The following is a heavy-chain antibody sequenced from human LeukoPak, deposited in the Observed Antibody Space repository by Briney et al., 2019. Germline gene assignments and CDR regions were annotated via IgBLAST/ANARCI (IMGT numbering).Heavy chain of an antibody. CDR3: ARGVVFASVGLSWYDP. CDR2: ILPMYGAT. Sequence: SVTVSCKASGGRIRSYSITWVRQAPGNGLEWMGGILPMYGATNYAQKFQGRVTITTDESTNTVYMELSSLTSDDTAVYYCARGVVFASVGLSWYDPWGQGTLVTVSS. V-gene: IGHV1-69*05. CDR1: GGRIRSYS. J-gene: IGHJ5*02. D-gene: IGHD3-16*01.